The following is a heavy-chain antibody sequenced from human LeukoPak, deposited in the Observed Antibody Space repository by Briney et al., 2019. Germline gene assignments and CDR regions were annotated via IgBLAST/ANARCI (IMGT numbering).Heavy chain of an antibody. CDR3: ARAVRCSGGSCYLAWFDP. D-gene: IGHD2-15*01. J-gene: IGHJ5*02. V-gene: IGHV4-4*02. CDR2: IYLRGNT. CDR1: GGSISSSNW. Sequence: SETLSLTCAISGGSISSSNWWTWVRQPPGKGLEWVGEIYLRGNTNYNPSLESRVTISVDESKTQLSLRLESVTAADTAVYYCARAVRCSGGSCYLAWFDPWGQGTLVTVSS.